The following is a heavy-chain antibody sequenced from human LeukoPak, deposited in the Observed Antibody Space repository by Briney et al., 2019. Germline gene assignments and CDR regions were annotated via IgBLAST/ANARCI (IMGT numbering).Heavy chain of an antibody. CDR2: INPNSGGT. CDR1: GYTFTGYF. CDR3: ARAPINYYDSSGYYYKPNWFDP. Sequence: GASAKVSCKASGYTFTGYFMHWVRQAPGQGLEWMGWINPNSGGTNYAQKFQGRVTMTRDTSISTAYMELSRLRSDDTAVYYCARAPINYYDSSGYYYKPNWFDPWGQGTLVTVSS. J-gene: IGHJ5*02. V-gene: IGHV1-2*02. D-gene: IGHD3-22*01.